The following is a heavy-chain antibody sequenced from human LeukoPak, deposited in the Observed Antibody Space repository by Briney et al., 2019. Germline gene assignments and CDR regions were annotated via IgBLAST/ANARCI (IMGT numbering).Heavy chain of an antibody. Sequence: GGSLRLSCAASGFPFNRYSMHWVRQAPGKGLEWVAVIWYDGSNQNYADSVKGRFTISRDNSKNTLYLQMNSLRAEDTAVYYCARDHGYSGYDYYFDYWGQGTLVTVSS. CDR1: GFPFNRYS. CDR2: IWYDGSNQ. D-gene: IGHD5-12*01. J-gene: IGHJ4*02. CDR3: ARDHGYSGYDYYFDY. V-gene: IGHV3-33*08.